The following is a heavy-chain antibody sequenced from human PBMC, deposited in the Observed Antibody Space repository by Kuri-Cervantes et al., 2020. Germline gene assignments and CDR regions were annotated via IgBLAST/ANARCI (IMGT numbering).Heavy chain of an antibody. Sequence: SETLSLTCTVSGGSISSGGYYWSWIRQHPGKGLEWIGYIYYSGSTYYNPSLKSRVTISVDTSKNQFSLKLSSVTAADTAVYYCARGPPASGYNYFDYWGQGTLVTVSS. CDR3: ARGPPASGYNYFDY. CDR1: GGSISSGGYY. V-gene: IGHV4-31*03. CDR2: IYYSGST. J-gene: IGHJ4*02. D-gene: IGHD3-3*01.